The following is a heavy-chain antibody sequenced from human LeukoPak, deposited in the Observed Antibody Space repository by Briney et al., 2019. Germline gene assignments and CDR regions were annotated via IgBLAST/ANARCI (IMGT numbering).Heavy chain of an antibody. V-gene: IGHV3-43*02. Sequence: GGSLRLSCAASGFTFDDYAMHWVRQAPGKGLEWVSLISGDGGNTYYADSVKGRFTISRDNSKNMLYLQMNSLRGEDTAVYYCARGETNWFDSWGQGTLVTVSS. CDR2: ISGDGGNT. CDR1: GFTFDDYA. J-gene: IGHJ5*01. CDR3: ARGETNWFDS.